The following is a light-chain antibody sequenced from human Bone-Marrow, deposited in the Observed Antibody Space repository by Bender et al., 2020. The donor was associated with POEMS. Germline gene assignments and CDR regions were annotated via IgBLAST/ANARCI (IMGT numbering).Light chain of an antibody. J-gene: IGLJ2*01. V-gene: IGLV2-14*02. CDR1: SSDVGNYNL. CDR3: SSYTSSSTLL. Sequence: QSALTQPASVSGSPGQSITISCTGTSSDVGNYNLVSWYQQHPGKAPKLMIYDVSNRPSGLSNRFSGSKSGNTASLTISGLQAEDEADYYCSSYTSSSTLLFGGGTKLTVL. CDR2: DVS.